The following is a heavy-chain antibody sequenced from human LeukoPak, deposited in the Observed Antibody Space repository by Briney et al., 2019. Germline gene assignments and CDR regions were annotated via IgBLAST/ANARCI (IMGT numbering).Heavy chain of an antibody. D-gene: IGHD1-26*01. CDR2: ISISGRYI. V-gene: IGHV3-21*01. J-gene: IGHJ1*01. CDR3: ARDLSGTYVSY. Sequence: GGSLRLSCAASGFDFSSFGMHWVRQLPGKGMEWVSSISISGRYIYYGESVKGRFIVSRENDEKSLYLQMNSLRAEDTGIYYCARDLSGTYVSYWGRGTQVTVSS. CDR1: GFDFSSFG.